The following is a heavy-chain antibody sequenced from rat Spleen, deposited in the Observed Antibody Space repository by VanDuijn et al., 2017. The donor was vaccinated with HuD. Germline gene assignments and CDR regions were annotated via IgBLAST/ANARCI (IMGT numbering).Heavy chain of an antibody. V-gene: IGHV5-29*01. J-gene: IGHJ4*01. CDR1: GFAFSDHY. CDR3: TRHGRGGTTYYYVMDV. Sequence: EVQLVESDGGLVQPGRSLKLSCAASGFAFSDHYVAWVRQGPTKGLEWVATINYDGRSTFYRDSVRDRFTISRDNGKNTLYLQIDSLKSEDTATYYCTRHGRGGTTYYYVMDVWGQGVMVTVSS. D-gene: IGHD4-3*01. CDR2: INYDGRST.